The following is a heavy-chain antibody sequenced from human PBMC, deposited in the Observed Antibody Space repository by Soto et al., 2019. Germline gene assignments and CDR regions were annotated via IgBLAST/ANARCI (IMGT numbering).Heavy chain of an antibody. CDR2: IYWDDDQ. CDR3: AHRAGLQGDWNGGPFDH. J-gene: IGHJ4*02. CDR1: GFSLSTNGVG. D-gene: IGHD1-1*01. V-gene: IGHV2-5*02. Sequence: QITLKESGPTRVKPTQTLTLTCDFSGFSLSTNGVGVGWIRQPPGKALECLALIYWDDDQRYSPSLKTRLTTPKTHPKTQVAPTMTTRDPVETATYHCAHRAGLQGDWNGGPFDHWGQGTLVTVSS.